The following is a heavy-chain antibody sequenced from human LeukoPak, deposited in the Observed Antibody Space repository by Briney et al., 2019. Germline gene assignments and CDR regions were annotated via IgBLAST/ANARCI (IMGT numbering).Heavy chain of an antibody. D-gene: IGHD1-7*01. J-gene: IGHJ4*02. V-gene: IGHV3-23*01. CDR2: ISGSASGGT. CDR1: GFPFSTND. CDR3: AKVKNYWYFEN. Sequence: GGSLRLSCAASGFPFSTNDMTWVRQAPGKGLEWVSAISGSASGGTTYGDSVKGRFTISRDNSESTLYLQMNSLRVEDTAVYYCAKVKNYWYFENRGRGTLVTVSS.